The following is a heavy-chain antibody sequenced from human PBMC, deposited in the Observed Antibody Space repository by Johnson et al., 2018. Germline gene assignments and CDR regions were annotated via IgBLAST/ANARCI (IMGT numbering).Heavy chain of an antibody. V-gene: IGHV3-9*01. D-gene: IGHD3-10*01. CDR1: GFTFDDYA. CDR2: ISWNSGRI. Sequence: VQLVESGGGLVQPGRSLRLSCAASGFTFDDYAMHWVRQAPGKGLEWVSGISWNSGRIGYADSVKGRFTISRDNAKNSLYLQMNSLRAEDTALYYCAKAPSAGSREYFQHWGQGTLVTVSS. CDR3: AKAPSAGSREYFQH. J-gene: IGHJ1*01.